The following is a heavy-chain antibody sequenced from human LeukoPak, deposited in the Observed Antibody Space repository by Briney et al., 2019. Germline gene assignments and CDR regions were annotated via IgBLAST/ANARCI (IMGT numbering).Heavy chain of an antibody. CDR1: GFTFSSKY. CDR3: ASLYYGGNNFDY. J-gene: IGHJ4*02. D-gene: IGHD4-23*01. CDR2: IYSGGRT. Sequence: GGSLRLSCAASGFTFSSKYMSWVRQAPGKGLEWVSVIYSGGRTHYLDSVKGRFTISRDNSKNTVYLQMNSLRAEDTAVYYCASLYYGGNNFDYWGQGTLVTVSS. V-gene: IGHV3-66*01.